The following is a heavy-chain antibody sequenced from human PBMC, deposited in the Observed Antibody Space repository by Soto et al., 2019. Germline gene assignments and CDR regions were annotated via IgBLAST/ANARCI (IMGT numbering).Heavy chain of an antibody. D-gene: IGHD6-25*01. CDR1: EFAFSSYW. V-gene: IGHV3-7*05. CDR2: IRKDGSQR. Sequence: EVHLVESGGGLVQPGGSLTLSCAASEFAFSSYWMTWVRQAPGKGLEWVANIRKDGSQRSYLDPVRGRFTISRDNSKNSLYLQMNSLRAEDTALYFCARDVSPGSSGLYFDAFDMWGQGTMVTVSS. J-gene: IGHJ3*02. CDR3: ARDVSPGSSGLYFDAFDM.